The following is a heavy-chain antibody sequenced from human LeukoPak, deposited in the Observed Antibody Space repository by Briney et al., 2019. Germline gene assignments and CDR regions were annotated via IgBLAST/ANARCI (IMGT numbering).Heavy chain of an antibody. V-gene: IGHV1-18*01. CDR3: ARDPNAMVTSLFDY. Sequence: ASVKVSCKASGYTFTSCAMNWVRQAPGQGLEWMGWISAYYGNTTYAQKFQGRVTMTTDTSTSTAYMELRSLRSDDTAVYYCARDPNAMVTSLFDYWGQGTLVTVSS. CDR1: GYTFTSCA. J-gene: IGHJ4*02. D-gene: IGHD5-18*01. CDR2: ISAYYGNT.